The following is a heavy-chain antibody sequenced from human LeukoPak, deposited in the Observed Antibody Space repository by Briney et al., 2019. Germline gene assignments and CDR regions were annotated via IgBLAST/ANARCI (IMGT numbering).Heavy chain of an antibody. D-gene: IGHD2-8*01. V-gene: IGHV1-18*01. CDR2: ISAHDGTR. J-gene: IGHJ4*02. Sequence: ASVKVSCKASGYTFTNYGITWVRQAPGQGLEWMGWISAHDGTRNYALKHEDRVTMTTDTSTSTAYMELRGLRSDDTAVYYCARDRVGEAAPGVLDFWGQGTLVSVSS. CDR1: GYTFTNYG. CDR3: ARDRVGEAAPGVLDF.